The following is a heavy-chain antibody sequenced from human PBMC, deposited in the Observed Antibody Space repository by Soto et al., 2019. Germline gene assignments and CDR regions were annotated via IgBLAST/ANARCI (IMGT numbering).Heavy chain of an antibody. CDR3: ERGGGFDYFDY. CDR1: GASITYGAYS. V-gene: IGHV4-30-2*01. CDR2: INHLETT. J-gene: IGHJ4*02. D-gene: IGHD3-10*01. Sequence: SETLSLTCTVSGASITYGAYSWSWIRQTPGKGLEWIGYINHLETTFYNPSFESRLTLSIDRTKNQFSLNLKSMSAADRAVYLCERGGGFDYFDYWGQGILVTVSS.